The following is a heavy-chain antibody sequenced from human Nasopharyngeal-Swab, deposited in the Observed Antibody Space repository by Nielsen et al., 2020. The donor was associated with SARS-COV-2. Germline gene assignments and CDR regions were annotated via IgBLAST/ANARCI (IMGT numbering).Heavy chain of an antibody. CDR3: ARDRITMVQGLISLTNWFDP. CDR2: INPSGGST. V-gene: IGHV1-46*01. D-gene: IGHD3-10*01. CDR1: GGTFTSYY. J-gene: IGHJ5*02. Sequence: ASAKVYCKASGGTFTSYYMHWVRQAPGQGVEWMGIINPSGGSTSYAQKFQGRVTMTRDTSTSTVFMELSSLRSEDTSAYYCARDRITMVQGLISLTNWFDPWGQGTLVTVSS.